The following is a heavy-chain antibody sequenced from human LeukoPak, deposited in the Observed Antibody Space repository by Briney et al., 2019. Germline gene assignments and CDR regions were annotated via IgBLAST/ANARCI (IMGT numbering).Heavy chain of an antibody. Sequence: GASVKVSCKASGYSFSNYAIHSVRQAPGQRPEWMGWVNTGTGNTRYSQKFQGRVTITRETSAKTVYMELSSLTSEDTAVYYCAKEVTLIVVARSYFDYWGQGTLVTVSS. J-gene: IGHJ4*02. CDR1: GYSFSNYA. CDR3: AKEVTLIVVARSYFDY. D-gene: IGHD3-22*01. CDR2: VNTGTGNT. V-gene: IGHV1-3*04.